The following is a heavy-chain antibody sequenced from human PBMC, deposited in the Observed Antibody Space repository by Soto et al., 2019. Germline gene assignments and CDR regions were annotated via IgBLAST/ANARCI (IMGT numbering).Heavy chain of an antibody. CDR2: IGKTGSDI. J-gene: IGHJ4*02. CDR1: GVTLNSYY. D-gene: IGHD3-10*01. Sequence: PGGSLRLCCAASGVTLNSYYMTWMRQTPGKGLEWVSFIGKTGSDIHYADSVEGRFTISRDNAKNSLYLQMNSLRAEDTAVYYCAREIGNRLPYGPVDYCGQGTLVTVSS. V-gene: IGHV3-11*01. CDR3: AREIGNRLPYGPVDY.